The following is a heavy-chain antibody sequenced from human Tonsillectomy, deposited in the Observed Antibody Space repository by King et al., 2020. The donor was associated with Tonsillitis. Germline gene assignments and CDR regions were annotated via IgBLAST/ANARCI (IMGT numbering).Heavy chain of an antibody. CDR2: INPNSGGT. Sequence: VQLVESGAEVKKPGASVKVSCKASGYTFTDYYMHWVRQAPGQGLEWMGWINPNSGGTNYPQKFQGRVTMTRDTSINTAYMELSRLRSDDTAVYYCARCNRPPGGGTCYSDYWGQGTLVTVSS. D-gene: IGHD2-15*01. V-gene: IGHV1-2*02. CDR1: GYTFTDYY. J-gene: IGHJ4*02. CDR3: ARCNRPPGGGTCYSDY.